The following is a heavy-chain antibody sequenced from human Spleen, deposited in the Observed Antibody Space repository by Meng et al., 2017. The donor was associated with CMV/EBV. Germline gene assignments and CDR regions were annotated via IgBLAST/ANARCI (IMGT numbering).Heavy chain of an antibody. CDR2: IDPTDSDT. J-gene: IGHJ4*02. CDR1: GYSFTSYW. V-gene: IGHV5-51*01. D-gene: IGHD3-10*01. CDR3: ARQRYHYSSGSTPYFDY. Sequence: GESLKISCKGSGYSFTSYWIAWVRQMPGQGLKWVGIIDPTDSDTRYSPSFEGQVTISVDKSITPAYQQWSSLKASDTAIYFWARQRYHYSSGSTPYFDYWGQGTLVTVSS.